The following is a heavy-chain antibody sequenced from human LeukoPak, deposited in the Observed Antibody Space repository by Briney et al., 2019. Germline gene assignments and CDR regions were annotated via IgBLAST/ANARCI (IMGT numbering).Heavy chain of an antibody. V-gene: IGHV3-23*01. CDR1: KFIFTTYT. CDR3: AKDSYGLDV. J-gene: IGHJ6*02. Sequence: GGSLRLSCGVSKFIFTTYTMTWVRQAPGKGLEWVSSVSRGGASTYYADSVKGRFTISRDSSNNTVYLQMRSLRAEDTAVYYCAKDSYGLDVWGQGTTVSVSS. CDR2: VSRGGAST.